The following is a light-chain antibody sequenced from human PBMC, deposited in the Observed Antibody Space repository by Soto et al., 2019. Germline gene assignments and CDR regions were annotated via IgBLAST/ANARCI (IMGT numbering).Light chain of an antibody. Sequence: EIVMTQSPATLSVSPGERATLSCRASQSVSSKLAWYQQKPGQAPRLLIYRASTRATDIPARFSGSGSGTEFTLTISSLQSEDFATYYCQHYNSYSEAFGQGTKVDIK. J-gene: IGKJ1*01. V-gene: IGKV3-15*01. CDR3: QHYNSYSEA. CDR2: RAS. CDR1: QSVSSK.